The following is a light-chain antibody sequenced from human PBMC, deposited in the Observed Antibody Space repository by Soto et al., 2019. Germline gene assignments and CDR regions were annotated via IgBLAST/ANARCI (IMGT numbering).Light chain of an antibody. Sequence: EFVLTQSPGTLTLSPGERATLSCRASQSVSSSYLAWYQQKPGQAPRLLIYGASSRATGIPDRFSGSGSGTDFTLTISRLEPEDFAVYYCQQYGSSPLTFGGGTKVEI. CDR3: QQYGSSPLT. J-gene: IGKJ4*01. V-gene: IGKV3-20*01. CDR2: GAS. CDR1: QSVSSSY.